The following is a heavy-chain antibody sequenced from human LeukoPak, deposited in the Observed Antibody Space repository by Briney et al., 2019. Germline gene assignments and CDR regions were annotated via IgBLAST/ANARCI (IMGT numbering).Heavy chain of an antibody. CDR2: IWYDGSNK. V-gene: IGHV3-33*01. CDR1: GFTFSSYG. D-gene: IGHD3-22*01. Sequence: HPGRSLRLSCAASGFTFSSYGMHWVRQAPGKGLEWVAVIWYDGSNKYYADSVKGRFTISRDNSKNTLYLQMNSLRAEDTAAYYCARGSQWLLPTGAFDIWGQGTMVTVSS. J-gene: IGHJ3*02. CDR3: ARGSQWLLPTGAFDI.